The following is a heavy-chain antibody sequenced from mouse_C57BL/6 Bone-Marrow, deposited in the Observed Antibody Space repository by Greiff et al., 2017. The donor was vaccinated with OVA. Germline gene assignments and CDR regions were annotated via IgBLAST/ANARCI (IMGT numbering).Heavy chain of an antibody. CDR1: GYTFTSYG. CDR2: IYPRSGNT. J-gene: IGHJ4*01. V-gene: IGHV1-81*01. Sequence: VQLQQSGAELARPGASVKLSCKASGYTFTSYGISWVKQRTGQGLEWIGEIYPRSGNTYYNEKFKGKATLTADKSSSTAYMEVRSLTSEDSAVYFCSCWDCSNSMDYGGQGTSVTVSA. CDR3: SCWDCSNSMDY. D-gene: IGHD2-5*01.